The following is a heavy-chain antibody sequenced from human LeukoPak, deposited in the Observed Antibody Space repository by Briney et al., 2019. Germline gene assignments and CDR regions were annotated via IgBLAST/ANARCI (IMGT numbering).Heavy chain of an antibody. D-gene: IGHD4-17*01. CDR3: AKGPSPVTTYCYYGMDV. J-gene: IGHJ6*02. CDR1: GFTFSSYA. V-gene: IGHV3-23*01. Sequence: GGSLRLFCAASGFTFSSYAMSWVRQAPGKGLEWVSAISGSGGSTYYADSVKGRFTISRDNSKNTLYLQMNSLRAEDTAVYYCAKGPSPVTTYCYYGMDVWGQGTTVTVSS. CDR2: ISGSGGST.